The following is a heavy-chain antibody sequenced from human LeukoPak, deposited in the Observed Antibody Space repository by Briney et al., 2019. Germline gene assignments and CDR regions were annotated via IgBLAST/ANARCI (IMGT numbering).Heavy chain of an antibody. CDR2: IIPIFGTA. CDR1: GYTFTNYY. Sequence: SVKVSCKASGYTFTNYYIHWVRQAPGQGLEWMGGIIPIFGTANYAQKFQGRVTITTDESTSTAYMELSSLRSEDTAVYYCARGSHSYGLYYYYMDVWGKGTTVTVSS. D-gene: IGHD5-18*01. CDR3: ARGSHSYGLYYYYMDV. J-gene: IGHJ6*03. V-gene: IGHV1-69*05.